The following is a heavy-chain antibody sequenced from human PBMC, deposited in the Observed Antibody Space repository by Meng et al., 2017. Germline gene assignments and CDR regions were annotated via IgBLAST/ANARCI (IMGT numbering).Heavy chain of an antibody. CDR1: GFTVSSNY. D-gene: IGHD6-19*01. CDR2: IHSGGST. V-gene: IGHV3-53*01. Sequence: GESLKISCAASGFTVSSNYMSWVRQAPGKGLEWVSVIHSGGSTYYADSVKGRFTISRDNSKNTLYLQMNSLRAEDTAVYYCARGGSSGWYNYWGQGTLVTVSS. CDR3: ARGGSSGWYNY. J-gene: IGHJ4*01.